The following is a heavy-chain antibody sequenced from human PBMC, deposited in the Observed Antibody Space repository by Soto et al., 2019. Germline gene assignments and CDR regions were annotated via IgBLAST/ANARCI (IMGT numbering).Heavy chain of an antibody. D-gene: IGHD2-2*01. CDR1: GGSISSYY. J-gene: IGHJ4*02. Sequence: QVQLQESGPGLVKPSETLSLTCTVSGGSISSYYWSWIRQPPGKGLEWIGYIYYSGSTNYNPSLKGRVTVSVDTSKNQFSLKRSSVTAADTAVYYWPRGEERVAMPSGCWGQGTLVTVSS. CDR2: IYYSGST. V-gene: IGHV4-59*01. CDR3: PRGEERVAMPSGC.